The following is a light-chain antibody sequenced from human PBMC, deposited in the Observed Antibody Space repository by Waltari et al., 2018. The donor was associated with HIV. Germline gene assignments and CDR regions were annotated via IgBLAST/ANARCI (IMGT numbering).Light chain of an antibody. J-gene: IGKJ4*01. CDR2: WAS. CDR1: RSVLYSSSNKNY. V-gene: IGKV4-1*01. CDR3: QQYYSTPLT. Sequence: DIVMTQSPDSLAVPLGARASINCKSRRSVLYSSSNKNYLAWYQKKPGQPPKLLIYWASTRESGVPDRFSGSASGTDFTLTISSLQAEDVAVYYCQQYYSTPLTFGGGTKVEIK.